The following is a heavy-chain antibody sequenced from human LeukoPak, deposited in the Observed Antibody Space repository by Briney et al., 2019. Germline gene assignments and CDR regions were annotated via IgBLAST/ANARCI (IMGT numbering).Heavy chain of an antibody. Sequence: GGSLRLSCAASGFTFSSYEMNWVRQAPGKGLEWVSYISSSGSTIYYADSVKGRFTISRDNAKNSLYLQMNSLRAEDTAVYYCARGYSSSFGYYYYYMDVWGKGTTVTVSS. CDR1: GFTFSSYE. J-gene: IGHJ6*03. D-gene: IGHD6-13*01. V-gene: IGHV3-48*03. CDR2: ISSSGSTI. CDR3: ARGYSSSFGYYYYYMDV.